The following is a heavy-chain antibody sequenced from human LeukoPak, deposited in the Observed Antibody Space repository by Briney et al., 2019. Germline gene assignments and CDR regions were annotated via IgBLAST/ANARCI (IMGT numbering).Heavy chain of an antibody. D-gene: IGHD3-9*01. Sequence: SETLSLTCAVYGGSFSGYYWSWIRQPPGKGLEWIGEINHSGSTNYNPSLKSRVTISVDTSKNQFSLKPSSVTAADTAVYYCARGRPPLRYFDWLLPNPFDYWGQGTLVTVSS. CDR1: GGSFSGYY. CDR3: ARGRPPLRYFDWLLPNPFDY. J-gene: IGHJ4*02. V-gene: IGHV4-34*01. CDR2: INHSGST.